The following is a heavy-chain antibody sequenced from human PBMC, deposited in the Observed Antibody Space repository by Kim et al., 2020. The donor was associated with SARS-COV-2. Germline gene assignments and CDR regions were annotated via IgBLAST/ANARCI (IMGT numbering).Heavy chain of an antibody. Sequence: SETLSLTCTVSGGSISSSSYYWGWIRQPPGKGLEWIGSIYYSGSTYYNPSLKSRVTISVDTSKNQFSLKLSSVTAADTAVYYCASQQAVAGPPQQRPIDYWGQGTLVTVSS. J-gene: IGHJ4*02. D-gene: IGHD6-19*01. V-gene: IGHV4-39*07. CDR1: GGSISSSSYY. CDR3: ASQQAVAGPPQQRPIDY. CDR2: IYYSGST.